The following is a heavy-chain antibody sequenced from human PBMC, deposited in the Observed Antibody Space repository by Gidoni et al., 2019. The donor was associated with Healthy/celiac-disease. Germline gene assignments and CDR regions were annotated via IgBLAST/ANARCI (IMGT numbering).Heavy chain of an antibody. CDR2: ISGSGGST. CDR3: AKGGYGDYVVRVVRAAIDY. Sequence: EVQLVESGGGLVQPGGSLRLSCAASGFTFSSYARSWGRQAPGTGLGWVSAISGSGGSTYYADSVKGRFTISRDNSKSTLYLQMNSLRAEDTAVYYCAKGGYGDYVVRVVRAAIDYWGQGTLVTVSS. CDR1: GFTFSSYA. J-gene: IGHJ4*02. D-gene: IGHD4-17*01. V-gene: IGHV3-23*04.